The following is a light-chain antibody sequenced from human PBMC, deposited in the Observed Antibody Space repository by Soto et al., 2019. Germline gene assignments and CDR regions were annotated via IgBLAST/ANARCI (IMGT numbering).Light chain of an antibody. CDR2: GVT. CDR1: GSDIGAYNY. V-gene: IGLV2-14*01. J-gene: IGLJ1*01. CDR3: QSYDSSLSASYV. Sequence: QSVLTQPASVSGSPGQSITISCTGSGSDIGAYNYVSWYQQHPGRAPKLLIHGVTRRPSGVSSRFSASKSAYTASLTISGLQAEDEANYYCQSYDSSLSASYVFGTGTKVTVL.